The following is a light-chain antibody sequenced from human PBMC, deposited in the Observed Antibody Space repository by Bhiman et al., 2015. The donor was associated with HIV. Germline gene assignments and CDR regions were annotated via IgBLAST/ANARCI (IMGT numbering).Light chain of an antibody. J-gene: IGLJ1*01. Sequence: QSVLTQPPSVSAAPGQKVTISCSGSSSNIGNIYVSWYQQLPGTAPKLLIYENNKRPSGIPDRFSGSKSGTSATLGITGLQTGDEADYYCGTWDSSLSVVFGTGTKVTVL. CDR3: GTWDSSLSVV. CDR1: SSNIGNIY. V-gene: IGLV1-51*02. CDR2: ENN.